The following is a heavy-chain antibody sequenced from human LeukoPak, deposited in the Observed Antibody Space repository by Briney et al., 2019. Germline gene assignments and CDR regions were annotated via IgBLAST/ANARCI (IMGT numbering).Heavy chain of an antibody. CDR1: GVTFSSYS. CDR3: ARPPQLDY. Sequence: GGSLRLSCVASGVTFSSYSMNWVRQAPGKGLEWVSYISSSSSYIYYADSVEGRFTISRDNAKNSLYLQMNSLRAEDTAVYYCARPPQLDYWGQGTLVTVSS. CDR2: ISSSSSYI. J-gene: IGHJ4*02. V-gene: IGHV3-21*01.